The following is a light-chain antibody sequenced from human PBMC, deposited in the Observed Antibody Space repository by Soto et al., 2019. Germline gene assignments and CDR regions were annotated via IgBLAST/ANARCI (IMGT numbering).Light chain of an antibody. J-gene: IGKJ5*01. CDR2: AAS. CDR1: QSISSY. Sequence: DIQMTQSPSSLSASVVDRVTITYRASQSISSYLNWYQQKPGKAPKLLIYAASSLQSGVSSRFSGSGSGTDFTLKISRVEAEDVGLYYCMQGSHWPPITFGQGTRLE. CDR3: MQGSHWPPIT. V-gene: IGKV1-39*01.